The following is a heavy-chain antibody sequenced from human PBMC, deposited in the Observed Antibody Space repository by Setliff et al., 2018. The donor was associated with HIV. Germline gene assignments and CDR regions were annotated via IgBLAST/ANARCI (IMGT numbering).Heavy chain of an antibody. CDR1: GFTFSSYA. V-gene: IGHV3-23*01. CDR3: AKPDTAMVISYFDY. J-gene: IGHJ4*02. CDR2: ISGSGGST. D-gene: IGHD5-18*01. Sequence: GGSLRLSCAASGFTFSSYAMSWVRQAPGKGLEWVSAISGSGGSTCYADSVKGRFTISRDNSKNTLYLQMNSLRAEDTAVYYCAKPDTAMVISYFDYWGQGTLVTVSS.